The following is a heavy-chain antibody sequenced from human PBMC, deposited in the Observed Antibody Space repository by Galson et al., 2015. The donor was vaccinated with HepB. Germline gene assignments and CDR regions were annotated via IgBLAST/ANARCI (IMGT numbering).Heavy chain of an antibody. V-gene: IGHV3-30*18. CDR1: GFTFSSYG. J-gene: IGHJ4*02. Sequence: SLRLSCAASGFTFSSYGMHWVRQAPGKGLEWVAVISYDGSNKYYADSVKGRFTISRDNSKNTLYLQMNSLRAEDTAVYYCAKENTMVRGLIIAPYYFDYWGQGTLVTVSS. CDR3: AKENTMVRGLIIAPYYFDY. CDR2: ISYDGSNK. D-gene: IGHD3-10*01.